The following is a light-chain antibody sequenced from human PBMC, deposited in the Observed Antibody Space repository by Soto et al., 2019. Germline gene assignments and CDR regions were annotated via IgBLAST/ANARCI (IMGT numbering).Light chain of an antibody. J-gene: IGKJ1*01. V-gene: IGKV1-39*01. CDR2: AAS. CDR3: QQSYSTPLT. Sequence: DLQMTQSPSSLSASVGDRVTITCRASQSISSYLNWYQQKPGKAPKLLIYAASSLQSGVPSRFSGSESGTDFTLTISSLQPEDFETYYCQQSYSTPLTFVQGTKVEIK. CDR1: QSISSY.